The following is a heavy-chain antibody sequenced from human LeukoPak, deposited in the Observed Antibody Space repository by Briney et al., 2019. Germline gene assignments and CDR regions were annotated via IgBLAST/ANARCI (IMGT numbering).Heavy chain of an antibody. CDR1: GFTFSDYN. CDR3: ARNPPEGGYLAS. CDR2: ISSSSTTI. V-gene: IGHV3-48*01. Sequence: RGSLRLSCAASGFTFSDYNMNWVRQAPGKGLEWISYISSSSTTIFYGDSVKGRFIISRDNAKNSLYLQMNSLRAEDTAVYYCARNPPEGGYLASWGQGTLVTVSS. D-gene: IGHD3-22*01. J-gene: IGHJ4*02.